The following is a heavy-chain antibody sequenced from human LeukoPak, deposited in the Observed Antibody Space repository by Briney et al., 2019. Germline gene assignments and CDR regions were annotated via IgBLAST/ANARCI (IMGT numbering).Heavy chain of an antibody. J-gene: IGHJ4*02. CDR3: ARVDPDSSSTLEVFDY. CDR1: GGSISSYY. D-gene: IGHD6-6*01. CDR2: FHYSGST. V-gene: IGHV4-59*01. Sequence: PSETLSLTCTVSGGSISSYYWNWIRQPPGEGLEWIGYFHYSGSTNYNPSLKSRVTISVDTSKNQFSLKLSSVTAADTAVYYCARVDPDSSSTLEVFDYWGQGTLVTVSS.